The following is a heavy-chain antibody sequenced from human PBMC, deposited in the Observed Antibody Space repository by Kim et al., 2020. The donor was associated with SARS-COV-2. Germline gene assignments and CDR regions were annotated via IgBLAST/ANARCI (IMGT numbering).Heavy chain of an antibody. V-gene: IGHV4-59*01. Sequence: SETLSLTCTVSGGSITNYYWSWIRQPPGKGLEWIGYIYHSGTTNYNPSLKSRVTISADTSENHVSLKMASVTAADTAVYFCSRVTYGLYFYSWGQGKMVT. CDR1: GGSITNYY. J-gene: IGHJ4*02. CDR2: IYHSGTT. CDR3: SRVTYGLYFYS. D-gene: IGHD3-16*01.